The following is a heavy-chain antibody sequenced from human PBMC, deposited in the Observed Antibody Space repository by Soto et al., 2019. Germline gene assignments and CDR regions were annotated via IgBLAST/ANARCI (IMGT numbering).Heavy chain of an antibody. J-gene: IGHJ3*01. D-gene: IGHD3-16*01. CDR2: ITGNSARI. Sequence: LRLSCAASDSTIRRYAMSWVRQAPGKGLEWVSGITGNSARIYYADSVKGRFSISRDNSKNTLYLQMDTLRAEDTAVYYCAKNGDFDYDAFDVWGQGTVVTVSS. V-gene: IGHV3-23*01. CDR1: DSTIRRYA. CDR3: AKNGDFDYDAFDV.